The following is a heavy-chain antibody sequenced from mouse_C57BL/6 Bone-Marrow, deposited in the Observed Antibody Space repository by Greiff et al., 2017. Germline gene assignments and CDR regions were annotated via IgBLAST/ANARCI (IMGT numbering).Heavy chain of an antibody. J-gene: IGHJ4*01. CDR2: INPNNGGT. Sequence: VQLQQSGPELVKPGASVKISCKASGYTFTDYYMNWVKQSHGKSLEWIGDINPNNGGTSYNQKFKGKATLTVDKSSSTAYMELRSLTSEDSAVYYCAKRYALAMDYWGQGTSVTVSS. V-gene: IGHV1-26*01. CDR1: GYTFTDYY. CDR3: AKRYALAMDY.